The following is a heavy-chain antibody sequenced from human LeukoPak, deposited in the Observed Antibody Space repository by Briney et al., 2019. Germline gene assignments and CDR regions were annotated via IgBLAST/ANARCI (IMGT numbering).Heavy chain of an antibody. Sequence: PGGSLRLSCAASGFTFSSYGMHWVRQAPGKGLEWVAFIRYDGSNKYYADSVKGRFTISRDNSKNTLYLQMDSLRAEDTAVYYCAKGVGDYYDSSGYYFYYWGQGTLVTVSS. D-gene: IGHD3-22*01. J-gene: IGHJ4*02. V-gene: IGHV3-30*02. CDR3: AKGVGDYYDSSGYYFYY. CDR1: GFTFSSYG. CDR2: IRYDGSNK.